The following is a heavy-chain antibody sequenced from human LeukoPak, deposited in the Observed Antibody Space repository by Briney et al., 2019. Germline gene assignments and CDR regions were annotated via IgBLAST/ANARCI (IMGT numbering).Heavy chain of an antibody. CDR3: ARDNVDTAMVTDY. D-gene: IGHD5-18*01. Sequence: ASVKVSCKASGGTFSSYAISWVRQAPGQGLEWMGRIIPILGIANYAQKFQGRVTITADKSTSTAYMELSSLRSEDTAVYYCARDNVDTAMVTDYWGQGTLVTVSS. CDR2: IIPILGIA. CDR1: GGTFSSYA. V-gene: IGHV1-69*04. J-gene: IGHJ4*02.